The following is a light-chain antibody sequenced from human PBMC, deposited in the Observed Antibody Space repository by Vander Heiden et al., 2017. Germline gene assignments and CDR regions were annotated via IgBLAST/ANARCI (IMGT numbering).Light chain of an antibody. J-gene: IGLJ3*02. CDR1: SRISVDTYR. CDR3: MIWHSSAWV. Sequence: QAVLPQPSSLSASPGASASLTCTLRSRISVDTYRIYWYQQKPGSPPQYLLRYKSDSDKQQGSGVPSRFSGSKDASANAGILLISGLQSEDEADYYCMIWHSSAWVFGGGTKLTVL. CDR2: YKSDSDK. V-gene: IGLV5-45*03.